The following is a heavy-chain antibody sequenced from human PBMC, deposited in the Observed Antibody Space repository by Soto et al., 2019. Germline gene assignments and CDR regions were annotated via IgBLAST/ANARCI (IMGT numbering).Heavy chain of an antibody. V-gene: IGHV4-59*01. D-gene: IGHD6-19*01. Sequence: SGTLSLTRTVSGGYIKGYYLGWLRQPPGKGMEWIGYMYYSGSTKSNPSLKNRVTISLDTTKNQFSLKVTSVTAADTAVYYCANFKGYSSGWFDYWSEGTLVTVSS. CDR1: GGYIKGYY. CDR3: ANFKGYSSGWFDY. CDR2: MYYSGST. J-gene: IGHJ4*02.